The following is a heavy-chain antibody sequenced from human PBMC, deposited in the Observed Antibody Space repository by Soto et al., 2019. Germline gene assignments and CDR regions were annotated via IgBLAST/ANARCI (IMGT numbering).Heavy chain of an antibody. V-gene: IGHV1-46*01. J-gene: IGHJ6*02. CDR3: AREGDIVLVPAASTMDV. Sequence: EASVKVSCKASGYTFTSYYMHWVRQAPGQGLEWMGIINPSGGSTSYAQKFQGRVTMTRDTSTSTVYMELSSLRSEDTAVYYCAREGDIVLVPAASTMDVWGQGTTVTVSS. D-gene: IGHD2-2*01. CDR2: INPSGGST. CDR1: GYTFTSYY.